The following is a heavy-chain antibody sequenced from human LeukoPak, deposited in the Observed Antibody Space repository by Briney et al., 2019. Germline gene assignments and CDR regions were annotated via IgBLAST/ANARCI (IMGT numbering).Heavy chain of an antibody. CDR3: ARKYSSGGYYYGMDV. D-gene: IGHD6-19*01. CDR2: IYSGGST. V-gene: IGHV3-66*01. J-gene: IGHJ6*02. Sequence: GGSLRLSCAASGFTVSSNYMSWVRQAPGKGLEWVSVIYSGGSTYYADSVKGRFTISRDNSKNTLYLQMNSLRAEDTAVYYCARKYSSGGYYYGMDVWCQGTTVTVSS. CDR1: GFTVSSNY.